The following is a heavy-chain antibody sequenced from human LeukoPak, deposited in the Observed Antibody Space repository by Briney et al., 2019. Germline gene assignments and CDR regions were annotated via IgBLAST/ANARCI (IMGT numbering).Heavy chain of an antibody. CDR2: VYYSGTT. V-gene: IGHV4-39*01. D-gene: IGHD4/OR15-4a*01. CDR3: ARRDYAAWFDP. Sequence: SETLSVTCNVSGDSITSGGFYWAWIRQSPGKGLEWIGNVYYSGTTQYNPSLKGRVTISMDMSKDQFSLNLNSVSVTDTAIYYCARRDYAAWFDPWGQATLATVSS. CDR1: GDSITSGGFY. J-gene: IGHJ5*02.